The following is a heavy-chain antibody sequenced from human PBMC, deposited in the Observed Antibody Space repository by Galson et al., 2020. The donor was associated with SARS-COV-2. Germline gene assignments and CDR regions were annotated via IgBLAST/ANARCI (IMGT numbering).Heavy chain of an antibody. J-gene: IGHJ5*02. D-gene: IGHD1-26*01. V-gene: IGHV3-30*04. CDR1: GFTFSSYA. Sequence: GGSLSLSCAASGFTFSSYAMHWVRQAPGKGLEWVAVISYNGSNKYYADSVKGRFTISRDNSKNTLYLQMNSLRAEDTAVYYCARPYSGSYYSWFDPWGQGTLVTVSS. CDR2: ISYNGSNK. CDR3: ARPYSGSYYSWFDP.